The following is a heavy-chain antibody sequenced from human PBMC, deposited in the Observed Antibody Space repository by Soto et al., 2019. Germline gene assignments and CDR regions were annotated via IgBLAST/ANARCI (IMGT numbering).Heavy chain of an antibody. D-gene: IGHD6-19*01. J-gene: IGHJ4*02. CDR3: ARARFNGWSFDS. Sequence: GAVRRCCASSGFAFSRDGVHWVSKAPGKGLEWVAVIWYDGSNKYYADSVKGRFTISRDNSKNTLYLQMNSLRAEDTAVYYCARARFNGWSFDSWGQVTLVTVSS. CDR1: GFAFSRDG. CDR2: IWYDGSNK. V-gene: IGHV3-33*01.